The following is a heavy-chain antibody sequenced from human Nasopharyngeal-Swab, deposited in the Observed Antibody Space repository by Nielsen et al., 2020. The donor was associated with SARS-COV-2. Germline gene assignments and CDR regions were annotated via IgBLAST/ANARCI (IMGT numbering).Heavy chain of an antibody. CDR2: IYPGDSDT. V-gene: IGHV5-51*01. J-gene: IGHJ6*02. CDR1: GYSFSNYW. CDR3: VRPEGVATSFKYYFQYGMDV. D-gene: IGHD5-12*01. Sequence: GESLKISCKGSGYSFSNYWIGWVRQMPGKGLDWRGIIYPGDSDTKYSPSFEGHVTISADMSIGTASLQWSSLKASDTAMYYCVRPEGVATSFKYYFQYGMDVWGQGTMVTVPS.